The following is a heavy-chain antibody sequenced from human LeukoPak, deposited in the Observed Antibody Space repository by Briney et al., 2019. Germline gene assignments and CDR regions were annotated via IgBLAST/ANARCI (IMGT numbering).Heavy chain of an antibody. J-gene: IGHJ4*02. V-gene: IGHV1-2*02. CDR3: ARVDSTGYYMGRGPIDY. CDR1: GYTFSGYY. Sequence: ASVKVSCKASGYTFSGYYIHWVRQAPGQGLEWMGWINPNSGGTNYAQRFQGRVTMTRDTSISTAYMDLSRLRPDDTAVYYCARVDSTGYYMGRGPIDYWGQGTLVTVSS. D-gene: IGHD3-22*01. CDR2: INPNSGGT.